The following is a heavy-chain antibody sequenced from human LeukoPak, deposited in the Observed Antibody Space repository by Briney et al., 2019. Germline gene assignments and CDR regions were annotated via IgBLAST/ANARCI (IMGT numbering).Heavy chain of an antibody. CDR3: VRDRPHNWFDP. Sequence: ASVKVSCKASGGTFSSYAFSWVRQAPGQGLEWMGLIKPDSGNTNYAQKFQGRVTMTRDTSVTTAYMELNRLTSDDTAIYYCVRDRPHNWFDPWGKGTLVTVSS. V-gene: IGHV1-2*02. J-gene: IGHJ5*02. CDR2: IKPDSGNT. CDR1: GGTFSSYA.